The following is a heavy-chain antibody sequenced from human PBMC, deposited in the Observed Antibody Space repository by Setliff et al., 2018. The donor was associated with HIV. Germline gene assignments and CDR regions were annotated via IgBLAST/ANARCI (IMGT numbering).Heavy chain of an antibody. Sequence: GASVKVSCKASGYSFINYAMNWVRQAPGQGLEWMGWINTHTGSPTYAQAFTGRFAFSVDTSVTTAYLQISSLKADDTAVYYCARALYGDYGGDINWLDPWGQGTLVTVSS. CDR2: INTHTGSP. CDR3: ARALYGDYGGDINWLDP. V-gene: IGHV7-4-1*02. J-gene: IGHJ5*02. CDR1: GYSFINYA. D-gene: IGHD4-17*01.